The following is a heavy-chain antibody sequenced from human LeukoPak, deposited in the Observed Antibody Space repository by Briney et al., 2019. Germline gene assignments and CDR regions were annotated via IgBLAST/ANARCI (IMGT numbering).Heavy chain of an antibody. CDR1: GGSISSYY. D-gene: IGHD3-3*01. J-gene: IGHJ6*02. Sequence: ASETLSLTCTVSGGSISSYYWSWIRQPPGKELEWIGYIHYSGSTNYNPSLKSRVTMSVDTSKNQFSLKLSSVTAADTAVYYCARASMPLWSDYGMDVWGQGTTVTVSS. CDR3: ARASMPLWSDYGMDV. CDR2: IHYSGST. V-gene: IGHV4-59*01.